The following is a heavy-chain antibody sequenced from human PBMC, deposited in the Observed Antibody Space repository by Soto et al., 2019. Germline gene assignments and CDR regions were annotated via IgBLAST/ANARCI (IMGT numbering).Heavy chain of an antibody. CDR2: IYYSGST. CDR3: ARVRAWSRCGRDCYPPYYYGMDV. Sequence: QVQLQESGPGLVKPSQTLSLTCTVSGGSISSGDYYWSWIRQPPGKGLEWIGYIYYSGSTYYNPSLKSRVTISVDPSKNQFSLKLSSVTAADTAVYYCARVRAWSRCGRDCYPPYYYGMDVWGQGTTVTVSS. V-gene: IGHV4-30-4*01. CDR1: GGSISSGDYY. D-gene: IGHD2-21*02. J-gene: IGHJ6*02.